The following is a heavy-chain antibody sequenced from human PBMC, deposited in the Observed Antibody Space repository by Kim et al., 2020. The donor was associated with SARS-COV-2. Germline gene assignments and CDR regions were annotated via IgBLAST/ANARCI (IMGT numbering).Heavy chain of an antibody. CDR3: ARAPSITMVQGVIMPYYYGMDV. CDR2: MNPNSGNT. D-gene: IGHD3-10*01. V-gene: IGHV1-8*01. J-gene: IGHJ6*02. Sequence: ASVKVSCKASGYTFTSYDINWVRQATGQGLEWMGWMNPNSGNTGYAQKFQGRVTMTRKTSISTAYMELSSLRSEDTAVYYCARAPSITMVQGVIMPYYYGMDVWGQGTTVTVSS. CDR1: GYTFTSYD.